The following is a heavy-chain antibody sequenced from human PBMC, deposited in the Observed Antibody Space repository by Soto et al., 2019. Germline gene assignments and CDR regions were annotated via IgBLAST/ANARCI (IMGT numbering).Heavy chain of an antibody. D-gene: IGHD3-16*02. CDR1: GFTFSSYW. V-gene: IGHV3-7*01. CDR2: IKQDGSEK. J-gene: IGHJ3*02. Sequence: GGSLRLSCAASGFTFSSYWMSWVRQAPGKGLEWVANIKQDGSEKYYVDSVKGRFTISRDNAKNSLYLQMNSLRVEDTAVYYCARDQHDYIWGSYRFGAFDIWGQGTMVTVSS. CDR3: ARDQHDYIWGSYRFGAFDI.